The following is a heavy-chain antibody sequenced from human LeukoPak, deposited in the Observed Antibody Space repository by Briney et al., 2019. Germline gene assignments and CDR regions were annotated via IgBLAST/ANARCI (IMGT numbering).Heavy chain of an antibody. J-gene: IGHJ4*02. CDR2: INHSGST. V-gene: IGHV4-34*01. CDR3: ARGRYYYDSSGYRY. D-gene: IGHD3-22*01. CDR1: GGSISGYY. Sequence: PSETLSLTCTVSGGSISGYYWSWIRQPPGKGLEWIGEINHSGSTNYNPSLKSRVTISVDTSKNQFSLKLSSVTAADTAVYYCARGRYYYDSSGYRYWGQGTLVTVSS.